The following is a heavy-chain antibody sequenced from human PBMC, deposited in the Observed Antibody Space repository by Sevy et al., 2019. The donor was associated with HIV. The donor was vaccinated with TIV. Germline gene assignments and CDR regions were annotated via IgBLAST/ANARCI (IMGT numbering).Heavy chain of an antibody. D-gene: IGHD1-7*01. CDR2: INSDGSST. CDR1: GFTFSSYW. V-gene: IGHV3-74*01. J-gene: IGHJ6*02. CDR3: ARVEELYYYYGMDV. Sequence: WGSLRLSCAASGFTFSSYWMHWVRQAPGKGLVWVSRINSDGSSTSYADSVKGRFTISRDNAKNTLYLQMNSLRAEDTAVYYCARVEELYYYYGMDVWGQGTTVTVSS.